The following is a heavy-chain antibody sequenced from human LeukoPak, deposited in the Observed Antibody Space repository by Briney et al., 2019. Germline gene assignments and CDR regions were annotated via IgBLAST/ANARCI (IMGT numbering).Heavy chain of an antibody. CDR3: AKGCRGGSQCLDY. Sequence: QPGGSLRLSCAASGFTFSIFAMSWVRQAPGKGLEWVSVISGSGISTYYADSVKGRFTISRDNSKNTLYLQMSSLRAEDTAIYYCAKGCRGGSQCLDYWGQGTLVTVSS. CDR2: ISGSGIST. CDR1: GFTFSIFA. D-gene: IGHD2-15*01. J-gene: IGHJ4*02. V-gene: IGHV3-23*01.